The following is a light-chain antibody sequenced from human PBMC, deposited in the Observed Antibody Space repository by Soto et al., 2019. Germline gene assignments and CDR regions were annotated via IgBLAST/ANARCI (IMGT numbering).Light chain of an antibody. CDR1: QSKNW. V-gene: IGKV1-5*03. CDR3: QHYDTYSPMWT. Sequence: DIKLAQSPSTLSASVGDRININCRATQSKNWLAWYQQKPGKAPKLLIFEASRLESGVPSMFSGSGSGTEFTLTISSLQPDDFGTYYCQHYDTYSPMWTFGQGTKVDIK. CDR2: EAS. J-gene: IGKJ1*01.